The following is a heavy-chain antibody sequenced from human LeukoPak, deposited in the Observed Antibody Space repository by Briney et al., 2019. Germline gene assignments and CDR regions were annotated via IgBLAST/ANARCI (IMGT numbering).Heavy chain of an antibody. Sequence: ASVKVSCKASGYIFTSYYIHWVRQAPGQGLEWMGMINPSGGSATYAQKFPGRVTMTRDTSTSTVYMDLSSLRSEDTAVYYCARALGHAYTKPHGYWGQGTLVTVSS. CDR2: INPSGGSA. D-gene: IGHD2-2*02. V-gene: IGHV1-46*01. CDR3: ARALGHAYTKPHGY. CDR1: GYIFTSYY. J-gene: IGHJ4*02.